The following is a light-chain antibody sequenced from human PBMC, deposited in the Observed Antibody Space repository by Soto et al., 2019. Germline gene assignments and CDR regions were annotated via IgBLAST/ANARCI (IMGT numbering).Light chain of an antibody. CDR1: QSISSTQ. V-gene: IGKV3-20*01. J-gene: IGKJ1*01. CDR2: GAS. CDR3: QQYGTSPGT. Sequence: IVLTQSPDTLSLSPGERATLSCRASQSISSTQLVWYQQKRGQAPTXVIFGASSRATGIPDLFSGSGSGTDFTLTISGLQPEDFAVSYCQQYGTSPGTFGQGTKVDI.